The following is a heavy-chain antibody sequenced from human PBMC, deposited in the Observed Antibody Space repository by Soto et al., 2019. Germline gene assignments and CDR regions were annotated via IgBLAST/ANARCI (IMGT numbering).Heavy chain of an antibody. CDR3: ARERRLLWFGETQANTLDGFDY. V-gene: IGHV1-2*04. J-gene: IGHJ4*02. Sequence: ASVKVSCKASGYTFTGYYMHWVRQAPGQGLEWMGWINPNSGGTNYAQKFQGWVTMTRDTSISTAYMELSRLRSDDTAVYYCARERRLLWFGETQANTLDGFDYWGQGTLVTVSS. D-gene: IGHD3-10*01. CDR2: INPNSGGT. CDR1: GYTFTGYY.